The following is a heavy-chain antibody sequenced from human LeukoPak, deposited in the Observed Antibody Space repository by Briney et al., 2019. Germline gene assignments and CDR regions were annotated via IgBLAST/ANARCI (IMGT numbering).Heavy chain of an antibody. CDR3: TRGQSGYDLRYFDY. D-gene: IGHD5-12*01. Sequence: ASVKVSCKASGYTFTSYYIHWVRQAPGQGLEWMGIINPSGGSTSYVQKFQGRVTMTRDTSTSTVYIELNSLRSEDTGIYYCTRGQSGYDLRYFDYWGQGTLVTVSS. CDR1: GYTFTSYY. V-gene: IGHV1-46*01. CDR2: INPSGGST. J-gene: IGHJ4*02.